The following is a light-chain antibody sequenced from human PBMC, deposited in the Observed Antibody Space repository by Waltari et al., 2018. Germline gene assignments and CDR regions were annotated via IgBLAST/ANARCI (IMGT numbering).Light chain of an antibody. J-gene: IGKJ2*01. CDR1: QRVSSN. CDR3: QQYNNWPPYT. Sequence: EIVMTQSPATLSVSPGERATLSCRASQRVSSNLAWYQQKPGQAPGLLIDEASTRATGIPVRFSGSGSGIEFTLTISSLQSEDFAVYYCQQYNNWPPYTFGQGTKLEIK. CDR2: EAS. V-gene: IGKV3-15*01.